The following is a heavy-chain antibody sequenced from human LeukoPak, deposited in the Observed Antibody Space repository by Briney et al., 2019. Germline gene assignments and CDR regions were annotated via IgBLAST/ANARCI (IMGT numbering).Heavy chain of an antibody. J-gene: IGHJ4*02. CDR3: AKVREGYCSSTSCSYFDY. D-gene: IGHD2-2*01. CDR2: ISYDGSNK. Sequence: GGSLRLSCAASGFTFSSYGMHWVRQAPGKGLEWVAVISYDGSNKYYADSVKGRFTISRDNSKNTLYLQMNSLRAEDTAVYYCAKVREGYCSSTSCSYFDYWGQGTLVTVSS. CDR1: GFTFSSYG. V-gene: IGHV3-30*18.